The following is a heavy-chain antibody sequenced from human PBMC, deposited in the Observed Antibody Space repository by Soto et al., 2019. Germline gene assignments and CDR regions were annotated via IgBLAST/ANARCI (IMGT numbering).Heavy chain of an antibody. D-gene: IGHD2-15*01. V-gene: IGHV4-34*01. CDR3: ARVRGVGYCSGGSCYPSNYYGMDV. J-gene: IGHJ6*02. CDR2: INHTGSA. Sequence: LSLTCAVYGGSFSGYYWSWIRQPPGKGLEWIGEINHTGSANHNPSLKSRVTTSVDTSKNQFPLRLSSVTAADTAVYYCARVRGVGYCSGGSCYPSNYYGMDVWGQGTTVTVSS. CDR1: GGSFSGYY.